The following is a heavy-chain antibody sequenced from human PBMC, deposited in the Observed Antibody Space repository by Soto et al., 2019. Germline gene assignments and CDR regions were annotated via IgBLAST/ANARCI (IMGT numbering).Heavy chain of an antibody. D-gene: IGHD1-1*01. J-gene: IGHJ4*02. Sequence: PGGSLRLSCAASGLTFNTHAINWVRQTPGKGLEWVSAISASGGSTYYADSVKGRFTISRDNSKNTVYLQMNSLRAEDTAVYYCVKGLRDNGGNPNSDYWGRGTLVTVSS. CDR1: GLTFNTHA. CDR2: ISASGGST. CDR3: VKGLRDNGGNPNSDY. V-gene: IGHV3-23*01.